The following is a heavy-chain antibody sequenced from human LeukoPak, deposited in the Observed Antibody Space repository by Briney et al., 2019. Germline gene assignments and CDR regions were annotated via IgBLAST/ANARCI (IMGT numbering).Heavy chain of an antibody. D-gene: IGHD3-10*01. CDR3: ARYYGSGRDGDY. CDR1: GYSISSGYY. J-gene: IGHJ4*02. V-gene: IGHV4-38-2*02. Sequence: PSETLSLTCTVSGYSISSGYYWGWIRQPPGKGLEWIGSIFYDGSPDYNPSLKSRVTISVDTSKNQFSLKVNSVTAADTAVYFCARYYGSGRDGDYWGQGTLVTVSS. CDR2: IFYDGSP.